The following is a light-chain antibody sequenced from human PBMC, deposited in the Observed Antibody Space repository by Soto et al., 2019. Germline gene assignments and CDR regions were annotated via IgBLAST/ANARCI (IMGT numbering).Light chain of an antibody. Sequence: QSALTPPPSASGSPGQSVTISCTGTSSDVGGYNYVSWYQQHPGEAPKLMIYEVTKRPSGVPDRFSGSKSGNTASLTVSGLQPEDEADYYCSSYAGSNNLVFGGGTQLTVL. V-gene: IGLV2-8*01. CDR2: EVT. CDR3: SSYAGSNNLV. J-gene: IGLJ2*01. CDR1: SSDVGGYNY.